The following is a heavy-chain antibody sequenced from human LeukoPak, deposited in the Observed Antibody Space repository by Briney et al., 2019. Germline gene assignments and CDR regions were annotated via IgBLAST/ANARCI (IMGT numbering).Heavy chain of an antibody. CDR2: ISYDGSNK. J-gene: IGHJ4*02. CDR1: GFTFSSYG. V-gene: IGHV3-30*18. Sequence: PGGSLRLSCAASGFTFSSYGMHWVRQAPGKGLEWVAVISYDGSNKYYADSVKGRFTISRDNSKNTLYLQMNSLRAEDTAVYYCANGPQTVDYYDSSGYYVYWGQGTLVTVSS. D-gene: IGHD3-22*01. CDR3: ANGPQTVDYYDSSGYYVY.